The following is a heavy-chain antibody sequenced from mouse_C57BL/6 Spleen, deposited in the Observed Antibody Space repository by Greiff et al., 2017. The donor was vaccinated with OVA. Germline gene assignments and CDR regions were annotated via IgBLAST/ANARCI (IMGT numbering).Heavy chain of an antibody. Sequence: QVQLQQPGAELVKPGASVKLSCKASGYTFTSYWMHWVKQRPGQGLEWIGMIHPNSGSTNSNEKFKSKATMTVDNSSSTPYLQRSSLTSEDTAVYYCARSYDYWGQGTTLTVSS. V-gene: IGHV1-64*01. CDR3: ARSYDY. J-gene: IGHJ2*01. CDR1: GYTFTSYW. CDR2: IHPNSGST.